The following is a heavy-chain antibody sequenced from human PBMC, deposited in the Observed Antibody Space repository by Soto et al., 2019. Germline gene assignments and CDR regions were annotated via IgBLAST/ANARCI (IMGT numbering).Heavy chain of an antibody. CDR3: AREYYYGSGLWY. D-gene: IGHD3-10*01. J-gene: IGHJ4*02. CDR2: IYYSGTT. Sequence: PSETQSLTCTVSGGSISSSSYYWGWIRQPPGKGLEWIGSIYYSGTTSYNPSLNSRVTISVDTSKNQFSLKLNSVTAADTAVYYCAREYYYGSGLWYWGQGTLVTVSS. CDR1: GGSISSSSYY. V-gene: IGHV4-39*07.